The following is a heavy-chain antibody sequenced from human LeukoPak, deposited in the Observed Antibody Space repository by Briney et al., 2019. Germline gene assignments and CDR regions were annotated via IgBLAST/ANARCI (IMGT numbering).Heavy chain of an antibody. D-gene: IGHD4-23*01. Sequence: PSETLSLTCTVSGGSVSSGSYYWSWIRQPPGQGLEWIGDVSYSGSTNYNPSLESRVTISVDTSKSQFSLKLRSVTAADTSVYYCARGRAVTRDFDYWGQGTLVSVSS. CDR2: VSYSGST. CDR3: ARGRAVTRDFDY. V-gene: IGHV4-39*07. J-gene: IGHJ4*02. CDR1: GGSVSSGSYY.